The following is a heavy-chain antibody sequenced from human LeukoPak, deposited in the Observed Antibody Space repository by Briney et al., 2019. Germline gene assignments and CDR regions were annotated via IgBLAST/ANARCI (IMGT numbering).Heavy chain of an antibody. Sequence: PGGSLRLSCAASGFTFSSYAMGWVRQAPGKGLEWVSTISDNGGSTYYADSVTGRFTISRDNSKNTLYLQMNSLRAEDTAICFCAKKDSSTWYDYWGQGTLVTVSS. J-gene: IGHJ4*02. CDR1: GFTFSSYA. D-gene: IGHD6-13*01. V-gene: IGHV3-23*01. CDR3: AKKDSSTWYDY. CDR2: ISDNGGST.